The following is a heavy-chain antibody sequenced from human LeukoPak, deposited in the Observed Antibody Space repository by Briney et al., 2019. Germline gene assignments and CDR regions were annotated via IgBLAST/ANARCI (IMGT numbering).Heavy chain of an antibody. J-gene: IGHJ4*02. Sequence: PGGSLRLSCAASGFTFSTFAMHWVRQAPGKGLEWVAVISYDGNKNSYSDSVKGRFTISRDHSKNTLYLQMNSLRAENTAVYYCARAGATSTIDYWGQGTLVTVSS. D-gene: IGHD2-2*01. V-gene: IGHV3-30*04. CDR2: ISYDGNKN. CDR1: GFTFSTFA. CDR3: ARAGATSTIDY.